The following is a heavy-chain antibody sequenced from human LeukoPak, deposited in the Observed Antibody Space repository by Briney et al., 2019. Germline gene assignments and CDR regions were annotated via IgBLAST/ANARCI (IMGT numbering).Heavy chain of an antibody. CDR1: GGTFSSYA. Sequence: EASVKVSCKASGGTFSSYAISWARQAPGQGLEWMGGIIPIFGTANYAQKFQGRVTITADESRSTAYMELSSLRSEDTAVYYCAWGTGYCSSTSCSSYYFDYWGQGTLVTVSS. CDR2: IIPIFGTA. V-gene: IGHV1-69*13. J-gene: IGHJ4*02. CDR3: AWGTGYCSSTSCSSYYFDY. D-gene: IGHD2-2*01.